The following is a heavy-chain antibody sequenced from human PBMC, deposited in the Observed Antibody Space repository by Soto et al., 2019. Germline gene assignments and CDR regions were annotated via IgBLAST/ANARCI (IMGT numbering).Heavy chain of an antibody. D-gene: IGHD2-15*01. Sequence: GGSLRLSCAASGFTFSSYAMSWVRQAPGKGLEWVSAISGSGGSTYYADSVKGRFTISRDNSKNTLYLQMNSLRAEETAVYYCAKFGEGAGYCSGGSCYVGGAFDYWGQGTLVTVSS. J-gene: IGHJ4*02. CDR1: GFTFSSYA. V-gene: IGHV3-23*01. CDR3: AKFGEGAGYCSGGSCYVGGAFDY. CDR2: ISGSGGST.